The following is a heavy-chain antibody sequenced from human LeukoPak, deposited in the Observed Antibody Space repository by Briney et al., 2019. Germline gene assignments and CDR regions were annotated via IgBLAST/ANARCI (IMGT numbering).Heavy chain of an antibody. CDR1: GFTFSSYA. V-gene: IGHV3-30*04. CDR3: ARDLPPPQKSFDY. CDR2: ISYDGSNK. J-gene: IGHJ4*02. Sequence: GRSLRLSCAASGFTFSSYAMHWVRQAPGKGLEWVAVISYDGSNKYYADSVKGRFTISRDNSKNTLYLQMNSLRAEDTAVYYCARDLPPPQKSFDYWGQGTLVTVSS.